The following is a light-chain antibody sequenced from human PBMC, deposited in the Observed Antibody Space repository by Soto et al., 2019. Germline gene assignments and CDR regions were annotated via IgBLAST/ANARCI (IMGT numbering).Light chain of an antibody. CDR2: LNSDDSH. Sequence: QLVLTQSPSASASLGASVKLTCTLSSGHSSYAIAWHQQQPEKGPRYLMKLNSDDSHTKGDGIPDRFSGSSSGAERYLTISSLQSEDEADYYCQTWDTGILFGGGTKLTVL. J-gene: IGLJ2*01. V-gene: IGLV4-69*01. CDR3: QTWDTGIL. CDR1: SGHSSYA.